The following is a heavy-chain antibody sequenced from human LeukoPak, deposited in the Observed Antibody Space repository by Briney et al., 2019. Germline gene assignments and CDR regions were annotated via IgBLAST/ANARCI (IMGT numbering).Heavy chain of an antibody. CDR2: FYIDGRA. V-gene: IGHV3-53*01. J-gene: IGHJ3*02. CDR3: ARDRRRLRGQNGDGDAFDI. CDR1: GFSVGGNY. D-gene: IGHD2-8*01. Sequence: GGSLRLSCTASGFSVGGNYISWVRQAPGKGLEWVSIFYIDGRAFHAASVKGRFTMSRDISKNSVDLQMDSLRAEDTAVYFCARDRRRLRGQNGDGDAFDIWGQGTRVTVSS.